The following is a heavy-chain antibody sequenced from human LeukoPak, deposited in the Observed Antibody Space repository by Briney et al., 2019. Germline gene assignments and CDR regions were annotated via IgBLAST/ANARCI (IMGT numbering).Heavy chain of an antibody. CDR3: ARALNYCFDY. CDR2: IKPDGSEV. Sequence: GGSLRLSCAASGFTFSTYWMSWVSQAPGKGLEWVANIKPDGSEVYYLDSLKGRFTISRDNARNSLYLQMNSLRAEDTAVYYCARALNYCFDYWGQGTLVTVSS. D-gene: IGHD1-1*01. CDR1: GFTFSTYW. J-gene: IGHJ4*02. V-gene: IGHV3-7*05.